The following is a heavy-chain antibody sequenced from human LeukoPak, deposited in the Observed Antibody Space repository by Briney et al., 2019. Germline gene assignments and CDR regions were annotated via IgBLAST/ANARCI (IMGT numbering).Heavy chain of an antibody. Sequence: GGSLRLSCAASGFTFDHYAMHWVRQAPGKGLEWVSFINGDGGSTYYADSVKGRFTISRDNAKNSLYLQMNSLRAEDTAVYYCARVWGFDYWGQGILVTVSS. J-gene: IGHJ4*02. CDR3: ARVWGFDY. D-gene: IGHD7-27*01. CDR1: GFTFDHYA. CDR2: INGDGGST. V-gene: IGHV3-43*02.